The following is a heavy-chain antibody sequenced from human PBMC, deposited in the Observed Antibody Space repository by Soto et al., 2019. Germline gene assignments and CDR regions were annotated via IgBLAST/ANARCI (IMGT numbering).Heavy chain of an antibody. D-gene: IGHD6-19*01. CDR1: GGSISRGGYY. V-gene: IGHV4-39*07. CDR3: ARSQYYYYYYYMDV. Sequence: SETLSLTCTVSGGSISRGGYYWSWFRQHPGKGLEWIGEIYHSGSTNYNPSLKSRVTISVDKSKNQFSLKLSSVTAADTAVYYCARSQYYYYYYYMDVWGKGTTVTISS. J-gene: IGHJ6*03. CDR2: IYHSGST.